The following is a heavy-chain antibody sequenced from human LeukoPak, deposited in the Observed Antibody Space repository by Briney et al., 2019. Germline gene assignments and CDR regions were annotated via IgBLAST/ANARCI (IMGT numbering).Heavy chain of an antibody. V-gene: IGHV3-11*01. D-gene: IGHD4/OR15-4a*01. CDR2: ISSSGSTI. CDR3: ARDPSQFDYGPNWFDP. Sequence: PGGSLRLSCAASGFTFSDYYMSWIRQAPGKGLEWVSYISSSGSTIYYADSVKGRFTISRDNAKNSLYLQMNSLRAEDTAVYYCARDPSQFDYGPNWFDPWGQGTLVTVSS. CDR1: GFTFSDYY. J-gene: IGHJ5*02.